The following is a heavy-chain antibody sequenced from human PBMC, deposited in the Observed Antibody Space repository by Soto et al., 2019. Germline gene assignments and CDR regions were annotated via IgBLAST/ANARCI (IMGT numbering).Heavy chain of an antibody. V-gene: IGHV3-30*18. CDR2: ISYDGSNK. CDR1: GFTFSSYG. CDR3: AEDPEWELLLLVY. Sequence: PGGSLRLSCAASGFTFSSYGMHWVRQAPGKGLEWVAVISYDGSNKYYADSVKGRFTISRDNSKNTLYLQMNSLRAEDTAVYYCAEDPEWELLLLVYWGQGTLVTVSS. D-gene: IGHD1-26*01. J-gene: IGHJ4*02.